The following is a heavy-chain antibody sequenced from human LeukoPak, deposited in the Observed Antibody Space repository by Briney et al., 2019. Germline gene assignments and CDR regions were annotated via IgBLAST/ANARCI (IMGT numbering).Heavy chain of an antibody. V-gene: IGHV3-33*01. CDR3: AREMGYYDSSGYYY. J-gene: IGHJ4*02. D-gene: IGHD3-22*01. CDR2: IWYDGSNK. CDR1: GFTFSDYG. Sequence: PGGSLRLSCAASGFTFSDYGMHWVRQAPGKGLEWVAVIWYDGSNKYYADSVKGRFTISRDNSRNTLYLQMNSLRAEDTAVYYCAREMGYYDSSGYYYWGQGTLVTVSS.